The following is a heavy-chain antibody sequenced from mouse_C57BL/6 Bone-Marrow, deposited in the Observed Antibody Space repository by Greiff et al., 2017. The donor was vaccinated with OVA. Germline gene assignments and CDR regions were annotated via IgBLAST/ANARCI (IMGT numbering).Heavy chain of an antibody. V-gene: IGHV5-6*02. CDR3: APYGSSLAY. CDR2: ISSGGSYT. CDR1: GFTFSSYG. D-gene: IGHD1-1*01. Sequence: DVKLVESGGDLVKPGGSLKLSCAASGFTFSSYGMSWVRQTPDKRLEWVATISSGGSYTYYPDSVKGRFTISRDNAENTLYLQMSSLKSEDTAMYYCAPYGSSLAYWGQGTLVTVSA. J-gene: IGHJ3*01.